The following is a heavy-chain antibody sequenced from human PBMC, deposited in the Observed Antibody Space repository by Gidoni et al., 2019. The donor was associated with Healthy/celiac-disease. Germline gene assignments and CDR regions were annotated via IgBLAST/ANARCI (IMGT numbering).Heavy chain of an antibody. V-gene: IGHV3-21*01. J-gene: IGHJ3*02. CDR3: ARDQGYCSSTSCYTDAFDI. CDR1: GFTFSSYS. D-gene: IGHD2-2*02. CDR2: ISSSSSYI. Sequence: EVQLVESGGGLVKPGGSLRLSCEASGFTFSSYSMNWVRQAPGKGLEWVSSISSSSSYIYYADSVKGRFTISRDNAKISLYLQMNSLRAEDTAVYYCARDQGYCSSTSCYTDAFDIWGQGTMVTVSS.